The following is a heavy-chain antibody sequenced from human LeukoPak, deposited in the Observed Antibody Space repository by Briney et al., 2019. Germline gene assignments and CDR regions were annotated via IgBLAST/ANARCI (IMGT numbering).Heavy chain of an antibody. Sequence: SATLSLTCAVSGYSISSGCYWGWIRQPPGKGLEWIGSIYDSGSTYYNPSLKSRFTISVDTSKNQFALKLSSVTASDMAVYYCARLCSFLEWLCPPFDYWGQGTLVTVSS. CDR3: ARLCSFLEWLCPPFDY. CDR2: IYDSGST. J-gene: IGHJ4*02. V-gene: IGHV4-38-2*01. CDR1: GYSISSGCY. D-gene: IGHD3-3*01.